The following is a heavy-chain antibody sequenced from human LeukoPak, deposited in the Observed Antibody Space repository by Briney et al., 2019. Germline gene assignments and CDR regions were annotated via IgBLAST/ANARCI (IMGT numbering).Heavy chain of an antibody. D-gene: IGHD3-10*02. J-gene: IGHJ6*04. CDR2: ISSSSTYI. CDR1: GFTFSTYS. V-gene: IGHV3-21*01. Sequence: PGGSLRLSCGASGFTFSTYSMNWVRQAPGKGLEWVPSISSSSTYIYYADSVKGRFTISRDNAKNSLYLQMNSLRAEDTAVYYCAELGITMIGGVWGKGTTVTISS. CDR3: AELGITMIGGV.